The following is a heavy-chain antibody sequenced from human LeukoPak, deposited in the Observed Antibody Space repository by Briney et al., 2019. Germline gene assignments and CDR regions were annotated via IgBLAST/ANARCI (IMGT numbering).Heavy chain of an antibody. Sequence: SETLSLTCTVSGGSISSGGYYWSWIRQHPGKGLEWIGYIYYRGSTNYNPSLKSRVTISVDTSKNQFSLKLGSVTAADTAVYYCARLSGYSSGHYYSDYWGQGTLVTVSS. CDR1: GGSISSGGYY. CDR3: ARLSGYSSGHYYSDY. D-gene: IGHD3-22*01. CDR2: IYYRGST. J-gene: IGHJ4*02. V-gene: IGHV4-61*08.